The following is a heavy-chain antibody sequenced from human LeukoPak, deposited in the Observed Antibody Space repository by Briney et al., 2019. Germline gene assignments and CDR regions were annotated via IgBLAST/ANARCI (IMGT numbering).Heavy chain of an antibody. CDR2: IKSKTDGETT. CDR1: GFTFSNYW. D-gene: IGHD1-26*01. J-gene: IGHJ3*02. CDR3: ITDPGAWAPI. Sequence: GGSLRLSCGASGFTFSNYWMTWVRQAPGKGLEWVGRIKSKTDGETTDYAAPVKGRFTISRDDSKNTLYLQMNRLNIGDTAVYYCITDPGAWAPIWGQGTMVTVSS. V-gene: IGHV3-15*01.